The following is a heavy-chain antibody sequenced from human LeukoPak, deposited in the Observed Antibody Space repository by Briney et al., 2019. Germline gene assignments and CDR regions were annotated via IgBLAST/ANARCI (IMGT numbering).Heavy chain of an antibody. D-gene: IGHD5-18*01. J-gene: IGHJ4*02. V-gene: IGHV3-23*01. CDR2: ISSTGDST. CDR3: AKGHQVTFFDY. CDR1: GFTFSSYA. Sequence: PGGSLRLSCAASGFTFSSYAMSCVRQTPGKGLEWVSTISSTGDSTYHADSVKGRFTISRDNSKNTLYLQMNSLRAEDTAVYYCAKGHQVTFFDYWGQGTLVTVSS.